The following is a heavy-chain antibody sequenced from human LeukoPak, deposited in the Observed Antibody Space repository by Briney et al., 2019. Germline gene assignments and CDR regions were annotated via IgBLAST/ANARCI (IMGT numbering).Heavy chain of an antibody. CDR2: ISAYNGNT. Sequence: ASVKVSCKASGYTLTSYGISWVRQAPGQGLEWMGWISAYNGNTNYAQKLQGRVTMTTDTSTSTAYMELRSLRSDDTAVYYCARTGDTAMAHDAFDIWGQGTMVTVSS. J-gene: IGHJ3*02. CDR3: ARTGDTAMAHDAFDI. CDR1: GYTLTSYG. V-gene: IGHV1-18*01. D-gene: IGHD5-18*01.